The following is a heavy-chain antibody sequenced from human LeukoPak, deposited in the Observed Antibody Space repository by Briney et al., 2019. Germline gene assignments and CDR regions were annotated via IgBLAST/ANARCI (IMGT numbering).Heavy chain of an antibody. CDR2: ICWNSSSI. CDR1: GFTFDDYA. CDR3: AKVESPWSYRLVDY. D-gene: IGHD3-16*01. J-gene: IGHJ4*02. V-gene: IGHV3-9*01. Sequence: GGSLRLSCAASGFTFDDYAMHWVRQAPGKGLEWVSGICWNSSSIGYADSVKGRFTIFRDNAKNSLYLQMNSLRAEDTALYYCAKVESPWSYRLVDYWGQGTLVTVSS.